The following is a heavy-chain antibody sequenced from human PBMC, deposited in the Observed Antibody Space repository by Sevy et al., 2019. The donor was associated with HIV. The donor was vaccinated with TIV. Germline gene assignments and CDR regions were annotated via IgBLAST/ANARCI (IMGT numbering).Heavy chain of an antibody. CDR1: GFTFSDHY. Sequence: GGSLRRSCAASGFTFSDHYWGWIRQAPGKGLEWVSHISPSAKTTYYADSVEGRFTISRDNAKRSLYLQMNSLRAEDTAVYYCAGGKYWFDPWGQGTLVTVSS. CDR3: AGGKYWFDP. J-gene: IGHJ5*02. CDR2: ISPSAKTT. V-gene: IGHV3-11*04.